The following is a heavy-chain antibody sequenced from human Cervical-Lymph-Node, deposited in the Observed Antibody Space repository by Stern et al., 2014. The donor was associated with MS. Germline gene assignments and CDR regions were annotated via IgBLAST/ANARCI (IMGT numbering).Heavy chain of an antibody. V-gene: IGHV4-59*01. CDR1: GGSITNFY. Sequence: QVQLQESGPGLVKPSETLSLTCTVSGGSITNFYWSWIRQPPGKGPEWIGYIYHSGSTSYNPSLKSRVSISLDTSKNQFSLRLSSVTAADTAVYYCARDDSYYDILTGYYQYYFDSWGQGSLVTVSS. D-gene: IGHD3-9*01. CDR3: ARDDSYYDILTGYYQYYFDS. CDR2: IYHSGST. J-gene: IGHJ4*02.